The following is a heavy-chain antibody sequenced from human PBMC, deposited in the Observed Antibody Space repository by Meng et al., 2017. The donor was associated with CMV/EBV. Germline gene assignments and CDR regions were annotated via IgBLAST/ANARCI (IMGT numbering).Heavy chain of an antibody. Sequence: GSLRLSFTVSGGSISSSSYYWGWIRQPPGKGLEWIGSIYYSGSTYYNPSLKSRVTISVDTSKNQFSLKLSSVTAADTAVYYCARGNHDYGERKGRCWFDPWGQGTLVTVSS. J-gene: IGHJ5*02. D-gene: IGHD4-17*01. CDR3: ARGNHDYGERKGRCWFDP. CDR2: IYYSGST. CDR1: GGSISSSSYY. V-gene: IGHV4-39*07.